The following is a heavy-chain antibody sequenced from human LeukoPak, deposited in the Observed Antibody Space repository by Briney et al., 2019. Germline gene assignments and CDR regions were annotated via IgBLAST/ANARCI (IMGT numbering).Heavy chain of an antibody. J-gene: IGHJ4*02. CDR3: ARDRLSYLDY. Sequence: PSETLSLTCTVSGGSISSGGYYWSWIRQHPGKGLEWIGYIYYSGSTYYNPSLKSRVTISVDTSKNQFSLKRSSVTAADTAVYYCARDRLSYLDYWGQGTLVTVSS. CDR1: GGSISSGGYY. V-gene: IGHV4-31*03. CDR2: IYYSGST. D-gene: IGHD6-19*01.